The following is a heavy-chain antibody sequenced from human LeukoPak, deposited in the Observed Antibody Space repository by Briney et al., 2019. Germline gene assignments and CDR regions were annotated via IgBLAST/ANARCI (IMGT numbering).Heavy chain of an antibody. Sequence: SETLSLTCTVSGGSISSYYWSWIRQPPGKGLEWIGYIYYSGSTNYNPSLKSRVTISVDTSKNQFSLKLSSVTAADTAVYYCARDSGSYDSSGYSPYYYYHYMDVWGKGTTVTISS. CDR2: IYYSGST. J-gene: IGHJ6*03. V-gene: IGHV4-59*01. CDR3: ARDSGSYDSSGYSPYYYYHYMDV. D-gene: IGHD3-22*01. CDR1: GGSISSYY.